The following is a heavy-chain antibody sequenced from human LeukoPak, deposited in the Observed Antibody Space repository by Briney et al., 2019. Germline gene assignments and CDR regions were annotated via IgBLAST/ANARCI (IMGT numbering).Heavy chain of an antibody. CDR1: GGSFSGYY. Sequence: KPSETLSLTCAVYGGSFSGYYWSWIRQPPGKGLEWIGEINHSGSTNYNPSLKSRVTISVDTSKNQFSLKLSSVTAADTAVYYCARHRPIGGYHEYYYYYYMDVWGKGTTVTVSS. CDR2: INHSGST. CDR3: ARHRPIGGYHEYYYYYYMDV. V-gene: IGHV4-34*01. J-gene: IGHJ6*03. D-gene: IGHD5-18*01.